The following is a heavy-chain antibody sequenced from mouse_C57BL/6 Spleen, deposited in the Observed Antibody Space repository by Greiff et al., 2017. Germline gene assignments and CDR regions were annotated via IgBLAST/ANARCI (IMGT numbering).Heavy chain of an antibody. Sequence: QVQLQQSGAELVRPGASVTLSCKASGYTFTDYEMHWVKQTPVHGMEWIGAIDPETGGTAYNQKFKGKAILTADKSSSTAYMELRSLTSEDSAVYYCTRVYYGKGYAMDYWGQGTSVTVSS. J-gene: IGHJ4*01. CDR1: GYTFTDYE. CDR3: TRVYYGKGYAMDY. CDR2: IDPETGGT. V-gene: IGHV1-15*01. D-gene: IGHD2-1*01.